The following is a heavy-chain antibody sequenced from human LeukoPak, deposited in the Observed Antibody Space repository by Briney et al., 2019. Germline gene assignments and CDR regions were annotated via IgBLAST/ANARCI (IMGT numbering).Heavy chain of an antibody. J-gene: IGHJ4*02. CDR3: AKASAGSSWYLGDDY. CDR2: MSDSGVSS. D-gene: IGHD6-13*01. CDR1: GFTFSSFA. V-gene: IGHV3-23*01. Sequence: GGSLRLSCAASGFTFSSFAMSWVRQAPGKGLEWVSGMSDSGVSSYYADSVKGRFTISRDNSKNTLYLQMNSLRAEGTAVYYCAKASAGSSWYLGDDYWGQGTLVTVSS.